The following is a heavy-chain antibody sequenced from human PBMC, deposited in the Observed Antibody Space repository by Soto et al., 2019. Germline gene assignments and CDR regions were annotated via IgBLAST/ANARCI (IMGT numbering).Heavy chain of an antibody. J-gene: IGHJ5*02. Sequence: QVQLVQSGAEVKKPGASVKVSCKASGYTFTGYYMHWVRQAPGQGLEWMGWINPNSGGTNYAQKFQGGVTMTRDTSISTAYMELSRLRSDDTAVYYCARDRPGGLVISNWFDPWGQGTLVTVSS. CDR2: INPNSGGT. D-gene: IGHD3-9*01. CDR3: ARDRPGGLVISNWFDP. V-gene: IGHV1-2*02. CDR1: GYTFTGYY.